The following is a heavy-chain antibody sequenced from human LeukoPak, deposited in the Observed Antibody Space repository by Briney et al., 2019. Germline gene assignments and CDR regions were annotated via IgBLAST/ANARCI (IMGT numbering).Heavy chain of an antibody. CDR1: GGSISSSSYY. D-gene: IGHD3-9*01. J-gene: IGHJ3*02. CDR2: IYYSGST. Sequence: SETLSLTCTVSGGSISSSSYYWSWIRQPPGKGLEWIGYIYYSGSTNYNPSLKSRVTISVDTSKNQFSLKLSSVTAADTAVYYCARAYDILTGDAFDIWGQGTMVTVSS. CDR3: ARAYDILTGDAFDI. V-gene: IGHV4-61*01.